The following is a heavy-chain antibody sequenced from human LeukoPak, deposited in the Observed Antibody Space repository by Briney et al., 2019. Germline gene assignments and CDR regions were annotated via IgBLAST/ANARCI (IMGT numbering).Heavy chain of an antibody. D-gene: IGHD2-2*01. CDR1: GGSISSHY. J-gene: IGHJ4*02. Sequence: SETLSLTCTVSGGSISSHYWSWIRQPPGKGLEWIGCIYYSGSTNYDPSLKSRITISVDTSKNQFSLKLSSVTAADTAVYYCARDRVPAALHFDYWGQGTLVTVSS. CDR2: IYYSGST. CDR3: ARDRVPAALHFDY. V-gene: IGHV4-59*11.